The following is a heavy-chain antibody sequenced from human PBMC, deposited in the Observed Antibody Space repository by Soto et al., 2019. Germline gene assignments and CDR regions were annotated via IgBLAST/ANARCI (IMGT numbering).Heavy chain of an antibody. J-gene: IGHJ5*02. D-gene: IGHD2-21*02. CDR3: ARTALGWFDP. CDR2: IFYSGSSGST. Sequence: SETLSLTCSVSGGSISSYYWSWFRQPPGKGLEWIGYIFYSGSSGSTNYNPSIKSRVTISVDTSKNQFSLKLSSVTAEDTAVYYCARTALGWFDPWGQGTLVTVSS. V-gene: IGHV4-59*01. CDR1: GGSISSYY.